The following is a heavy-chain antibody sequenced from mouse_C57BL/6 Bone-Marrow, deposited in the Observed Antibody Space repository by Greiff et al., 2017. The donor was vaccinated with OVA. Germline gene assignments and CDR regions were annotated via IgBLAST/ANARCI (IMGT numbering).Heavy chain of an antibody. CDR2: IDPSDSYT. J-gene: IGHJ1*03. CDR1: GYTFTSYW. V-gene: IGHV1-59*01. Sequence: VQLQQSGAELVRPGTSVKLSCKASGYTFTSYWMHWVKQRPGQGLEWIGVIDPSDSYTNYNQKFKGKATLTVDTSSSTAYMQLSSLTSEDSAVYYCARGDYYGSYWYFDVWGTGTTVTVSS. D-gene: IGHD1-1*01. CDR3: ARGDYYGSYWYFDV.